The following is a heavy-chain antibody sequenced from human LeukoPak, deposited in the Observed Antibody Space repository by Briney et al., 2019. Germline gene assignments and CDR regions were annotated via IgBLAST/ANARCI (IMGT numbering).Heavy chain of an antibody. CDR3: ARHASTHYFDS. J-gene: IGHJ4*02. V-gene: IGHV3-33*01. Sequence: GGSPRLSCVASGFTFSNYGMHWVRQAPGKGLEWVAIIWFDGSGTYYADSVKGRVTFSRDNSKNTLYLQMNSLRAEDTAMYYCARHASTHYFDSWDQGTLVTVSS. CDR1: GFTFSNYG. D-gene: IGHD2/OR15-2a*01. CDR2: IWFDGSGT.